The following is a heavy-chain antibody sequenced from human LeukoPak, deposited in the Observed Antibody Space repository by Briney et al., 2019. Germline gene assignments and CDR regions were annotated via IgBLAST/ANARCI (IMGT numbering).Heavy chain of an antibody. Sequence: GGSLRLSCTVSGFTVSSNSMSWVRQAPGKGLEWVSSISSSSSYIYYADSVKGRFTISRDNAKNSLYLQMNSLRAEDTAVYYCARAPREYCSGGSCYSGFNWFDPWGQGTLVTVSS. D-gene: IGHD2-15*01. CDR2: ISSSSSYI. CDR1: GFTVSSNS. V-gene: IGHV3-21*01. CDR3: ARAPREYCSGGSCYSGFNWFDP. J-gene: IGHJ5*02.